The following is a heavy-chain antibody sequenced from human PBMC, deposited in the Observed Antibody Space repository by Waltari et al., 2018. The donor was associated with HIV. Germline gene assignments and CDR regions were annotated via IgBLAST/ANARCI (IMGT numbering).Heavy chain of an antibody. CDR3: AKDAGSWWSRSYDEAYYYGLDV. CDR2: ISLNSASK. V-gene: IGHV3-9*01. CDR1: GFILDDSA. D-gene: IGHD3-10*01. J-gene: IGHJ6*02. Sequence: EVKLVESGGGLVQPGRYLRLSCTASGFILDDSATPGGREATGKGLEWVAGISLNSASKGYVDSVEGRFAISRDNAKNSVYLHMNSLRVEDTALYYCAKDAGSWWSRSYDEAYYYGLDVWGHGTTVTVSS.